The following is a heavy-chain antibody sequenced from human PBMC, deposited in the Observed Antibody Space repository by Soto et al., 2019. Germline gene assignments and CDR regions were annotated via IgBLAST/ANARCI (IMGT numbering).Heavy chain of an antibody. CDR3: AKVKWTYGSVSDI. CDR2: ISNSGGSV. J-gene: IGHJ3*02. Sequence: EVQRLESGGGLVQPGGSLRLSCAASGFTFSSFAMSWVRQAPGKWLEWVSGISNSGGSVNYADSVKGRFTISRDNSKNTLSLEMNSLRAEDTALYYCAKVKWTYGSVSDIWGQGTMVTVSS. D-gene: IGHD4-17*01. CDR1: GFTFSSFA. V-gene: IGHV3-23*01.